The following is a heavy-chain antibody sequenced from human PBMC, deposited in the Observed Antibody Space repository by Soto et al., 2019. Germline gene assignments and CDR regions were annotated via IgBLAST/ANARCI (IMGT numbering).Heavy chain of an antibody. CDR2: ISDSAVST. J-gene: IGHJ6*02. Sequence: GGSLRLSCAASGLTFSSFAMSWVRQAPGKGLEWVSAISDSAVSTYYADSVKGRFTISRDSSKNTLYLQMNSLRADDTAVYYCARSPTAAIYYYFGMDVSGQRTTVPVSS. V-gene: IGHV3-23*01. CDR3: ARSPTAAIYYYFGMDV. CDR1: GLTFSSFA. D-gene: IGHD2-2*01.